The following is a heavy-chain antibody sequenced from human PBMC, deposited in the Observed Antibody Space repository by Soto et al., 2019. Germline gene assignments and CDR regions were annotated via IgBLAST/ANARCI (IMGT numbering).Heavy chain of an antibody. D-gene: IGHD4-17*01. Sequence: ASVKLSCAASGYTFTNFGISWVRQAPGQGLEWMGWISAYNGNTNYAQNFQGRVTMTRDTSISTAYMELTRLTSDDTAVYYCARSVYYGAPRSIYFDYWGQGTLVTVSS. V-gene: IGHV1-18*01. CDR2: ISAYNGNT. J-gene: IGHJ4*02. CDR3: ARSVYYGAPRSIYFDY. CDR1: GYTFTNFG.